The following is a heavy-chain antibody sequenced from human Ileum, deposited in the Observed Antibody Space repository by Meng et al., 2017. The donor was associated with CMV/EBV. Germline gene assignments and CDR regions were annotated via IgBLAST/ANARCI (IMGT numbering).Heavy chain of an antibody. CDR3: ARPYTGASTLPF. CDR1: GFTFSSYW. V-gene: IGHV3-74*01. Sequence: GGSLRLSCAAPGFTFSSYWMHWVRQAPGKGLVWVSRINSDGSSTNYADSVKGRFTISRDNTKNTLYLQMNSLRAEDTAVYYCARPYTGASTLPFWGQGTLVTVSS. CDR2: INSDGSST. D-gene: IGHD1-26*01. J-gene: IGHJ4*02.